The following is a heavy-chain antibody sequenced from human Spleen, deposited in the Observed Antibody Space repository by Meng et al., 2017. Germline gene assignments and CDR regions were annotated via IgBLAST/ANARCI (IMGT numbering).Heavy chain of an antibody. CDR1: GFTFSDYY. D-gene: IGHD3-9*01. J-gene: IGHJ4*02. CDR2: ISGGGSHI. V-gene: IGHV3-11*01. CDR3: ARDQHRSFDELPVDY. Sequence: QVQLGEVGGGLVKPGGSLRLSCEASGFTFSDYYMSWIRQAPGKGLEWVSYISGGGSHIYYADSVKGRFTISRDNADNSLFLQMNSMRAEDTAVYYCARDQHRSFDELPVDYRGQGTLVTVSS.